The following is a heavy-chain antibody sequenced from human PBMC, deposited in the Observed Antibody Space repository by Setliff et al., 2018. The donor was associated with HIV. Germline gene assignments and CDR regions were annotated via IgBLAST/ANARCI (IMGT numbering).Heavy chain of an antibody. Sequence: SETLSLTCAVSGYSLSSDYYWGWIRQPPGKGLEWIASIYHSGSTYYNPSLKSRVIISVDTSKNQFSLNLTSVTAADTAVYCCARQNSGYAPGPFDYWGQGILVTVSS. J-gene: IGHJ4*02. V-gene: IGHV4-38-2*01. D-gene: IGHD5-12*01. CDR1: GYSLSSDYY. CDR3: ARQNSGYAPGPFDY. CDR2: IYHSGST.